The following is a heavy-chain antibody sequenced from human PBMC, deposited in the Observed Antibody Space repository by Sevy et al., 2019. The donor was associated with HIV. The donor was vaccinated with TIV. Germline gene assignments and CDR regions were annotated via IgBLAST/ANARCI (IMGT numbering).Heavy chain of an antibody. CDR3: TRELWFGELGGYFDY. CDR2: SRSKAYGGKT. D-gene: IGHD3-10*01. CDR1: GFMFDDYG. Sequence: GESLKISCTASGFMFDDYGVTWFRQAPGKGLEWVGFSRSKAYGGKTEYAAAVKGRFTISTDDSKTIAYLQMNSLKTEDTAVYYCTRELWFGELGGYFDYWGQGTLVTVSS. J-gene: IGHJ4*02. V-gene: IGHV3-49*03.